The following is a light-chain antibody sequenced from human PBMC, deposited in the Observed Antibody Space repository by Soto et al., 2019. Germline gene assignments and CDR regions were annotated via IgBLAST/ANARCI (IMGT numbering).Light chain of an antibody. Sequence: QSVLTQPASVSGSPGQSIAISCTGTSSDVGNYNLVSWYQQHPGKAPKFMIYEVTKRPSGVSDRFSGSKSGNTASLTISGLQTEDDADYYCCSYAGSSTLVFGGGTKVTVL. CDR3: CSYAGSSTLV. V-gene: IGLV2-23*02. J-gene: IGLJ2*01. CDR1: SSDVGNYNL. CDR2: EVT.